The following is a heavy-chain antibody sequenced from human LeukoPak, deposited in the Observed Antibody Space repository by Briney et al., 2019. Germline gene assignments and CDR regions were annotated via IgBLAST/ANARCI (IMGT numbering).Heavy chain of an antibody. CDR1: GYTFTGYY. CDR2: VNPNSGGT. J-gene: IGHJ4*02. CDR3: ARDQDYGDFYTDY. Sequence: ASVKVSCKASGYTFTGYYMHWVRQAPGQGLGWMGWVNPNSGGTNYAQKFQGRVTMTRDTSISTAYMELSRLRSDDTAVYYCARDQDYGDFYTDYWGQGTLVTVSS. D-gene: IGHD4-17*01. V-gene: IGHV1-2*02.